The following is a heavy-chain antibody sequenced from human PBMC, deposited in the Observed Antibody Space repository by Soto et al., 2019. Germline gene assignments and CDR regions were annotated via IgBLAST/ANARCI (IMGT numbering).Heavy chain of an antibody. CDR2: ISGSGGST. CDR1: GFTFSSYA. Sequence: GGSLRLSCAASGFTFSSYAMSWVRQAPGKGLEWVSAISGSGGSTYYADSVKGRFTISRDNSKNTLYLQMNSLRAEDTAVYYCAKTIVSSRHFSYYGMDVWGQGTTVTVSS. J-gene: IGHJ6*02. D-gene: IGHD6-13*01. V-gene: IGHV3-23*01. CDR3: AKTIVSSRHFSYYGMDV.